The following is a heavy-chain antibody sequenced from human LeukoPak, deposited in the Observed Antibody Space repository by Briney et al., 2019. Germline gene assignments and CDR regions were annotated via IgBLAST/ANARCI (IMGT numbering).Heavy chain of an antibody. Sequence: PGGSLRLSCAASGFSLSNYGMHWVRQAPGKGLEWVAVIWYDGSNKYYADPVKGRFTISRDNSKNTLYLQMNSLRAEDTAVYYCAADRAKFFGDYWGQGTLVTVSS. V-gene: IGHV3-33*01. CDR1: GFSLSNYG. J-gene: IGHJ4*02. CDR3: AADRAKFFGDY. D-gene: IGHD3-10*01. CDR2: IWYDGSNK.